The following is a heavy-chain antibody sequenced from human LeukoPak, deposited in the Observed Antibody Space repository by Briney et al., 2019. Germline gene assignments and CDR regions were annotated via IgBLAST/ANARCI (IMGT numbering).Heavy chain of an antibody. CDR3: ARGWLAETTVVTPYNY. CDR2: ISAYNGNT. J-gene: IGHJ4*02. CDR1: GYTFTSYG. Sequence: GASVKVSCKASGYTFTSYGISWVRQAPGQGLEWMGWISAYNGNTNYAQKLQGRVTMTTDTSTSTAYMELSSLRSEDTAVYYCARGWLAETTVVTPYNYWGQGTLVTVST. V-gene: IGHV1-18*01. D-gene: IGHD4-23*01.